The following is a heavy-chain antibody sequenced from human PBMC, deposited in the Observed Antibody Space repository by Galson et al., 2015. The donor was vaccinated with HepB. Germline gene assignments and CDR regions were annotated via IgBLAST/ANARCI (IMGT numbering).Heavy chain of an antibody. CDR1: GGSISSYY. D-gene: IGHD6-19*01. Sequence: LSLTCTVSGGSISSYYWSWIRQPAGKGLEWIGRIYTSGSTNYNPSLKSRVTMSVDTSKNKFSLKLSSVTAADTAVYYCARSWAVAGMGGAFDIWGQGTMVTVSS. V-gene: IGHV4-4*07. CDR2: IYTSGST. J-gene: IGHJ3*02. CDR3: ARSWAVAGMGGAFDI.